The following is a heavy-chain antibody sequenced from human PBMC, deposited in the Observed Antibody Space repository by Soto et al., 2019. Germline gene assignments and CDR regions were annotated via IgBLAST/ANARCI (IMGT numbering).Heavy chain of an antibody. Sequence: PGESLKISCAASGFTFSSYAMSWVRQAPGKGLEWVSAISGSGGSTYYADSVKGRFTISRDNSKNTLYLQMNSLRAEDTAVYYCAKDRLVGYCSSTSCFFDYWGQGTLVTVSS. CDR3: AKDRLVGYCSSTSCFFDY. V-gene: IGHV3-23*01. CDR2: ISGSGGST. J-gene: IGHJ4*02. D-gene: IGHD2-2*01. CDR1: GFTFSSYA.